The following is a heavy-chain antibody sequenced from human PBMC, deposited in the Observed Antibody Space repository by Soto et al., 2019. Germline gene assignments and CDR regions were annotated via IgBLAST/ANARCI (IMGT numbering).Heavy chain of an antibody. CDR2: IIPMFGTA. Sequence: QAQLVQSGAEVKKPGSSVKVSCKASGGTFSSYAISWVRQAPGQGLEWMGGIIPMFGTANYAQKFEDRVTTTADESTRTAYMEVRRLRSDDTAVYYCATTTKAPTGYYYPIDVWGQGTTVTVSS. V-gene: IGHV1-69*01. J-gene: IGHJ6*02. D-gene: IGHD3-10*01. CDR1: GGTFSSYA. CDR3: ATTTKAPTGYYYPIDV.